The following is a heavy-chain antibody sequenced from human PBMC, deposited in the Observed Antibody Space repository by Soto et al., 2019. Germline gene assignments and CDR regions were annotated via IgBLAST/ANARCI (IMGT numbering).Heavy chain of an antibody. Sequence: GESLKISCAASGFTFSNYAMNWVRQAPGKGLEWVSAISGGSGNTYYADSVKGRFSISRDNSKNTLYLQMNSLRAEDTAVYYCAKAKAFVLIRTDFDYWGQGTLVTVSS. CDR1: GFTFSNYA. D-gene: IGHD3-22*01. V-gene: IGHV3-23*01. CDR3: AKAKAFVLIRTDFDY. J-gene: IGHJ4*02. CDR2: ISGGSGNT.